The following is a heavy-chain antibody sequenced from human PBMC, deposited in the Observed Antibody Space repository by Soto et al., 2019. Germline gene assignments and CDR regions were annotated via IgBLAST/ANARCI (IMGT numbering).Heavy chain of an antibody. Sequence: EVQLVESGGGLVQPGRSLRLSCAASGFTFDDYAMHWVRQAPGKGLEWVSGISWNSGSIGYADSVKGRFTISRDNAKNSLYLQMNSLRAEDTALYYCAKDGGEVPAAPSSYWGQGTLVTVSS. CDR3: AKDGGEVPAAPSSY. J-gene: IGHJ4*02. D-gene: IGHD2-2*01. CDR1: GFTFDDYA. CDR2: ISWNSGSI. V-gene: IGHV3-9*01.